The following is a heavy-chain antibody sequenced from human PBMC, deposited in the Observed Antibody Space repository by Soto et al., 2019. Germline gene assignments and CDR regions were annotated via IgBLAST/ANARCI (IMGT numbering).Heavy chain of an antibody. Sequence: SETLSLTCTVSGGSIRSYYWSWIRQPPGKGLEWIGYIYYSGSTDYNPSLKSRVTISIDTSKNQFSLKLRSVTAADTAVYYCARDSYNFDDWGQGILVTVSS. D-gene: IGHD5-18*01. J-gene: IGHJ4*02. CDR2: IYYSGST. CDR3: ARDSYNFDD. V-gene: IGHV4-59*01. CDR1: GGSIRSYY.